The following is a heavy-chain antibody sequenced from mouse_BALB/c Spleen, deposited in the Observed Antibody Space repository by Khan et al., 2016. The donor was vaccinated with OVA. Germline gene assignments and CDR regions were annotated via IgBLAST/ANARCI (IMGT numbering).Heavy chain of an antibody. CDR1: GYTFTGYY. V-gene: IGHV1-77*01. CDR2: IYPGSGNT. CDR3: ERRNDGGYTFAY. J-gene: IGHJ3*01. D-gene: IGHD1-1*02. Sequence: QVQLQQSGAELARPGASVKLSCKASGYTFTGYYIHWVKQRTGQGLEWIGEIYPGSGNTYYNEKFKDKATLTADKSSTTAYMQLSSLTSEASAVDVCERRNDGGYTFAYWGQGTLVTVPA.